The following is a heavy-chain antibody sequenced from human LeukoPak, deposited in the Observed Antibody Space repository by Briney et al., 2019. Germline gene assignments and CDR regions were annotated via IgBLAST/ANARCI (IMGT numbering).Heavy chain of an antibody. J-gene: IGHJ6*03. CDR2: ISASGGRT. CDR1: GFTLSSYS. D-gene: IGHD3-10*01. Sequence: GGSLRLSCAASGFTLSSYSMSWVRQAPGKGLGWVSSISASGGRTNYADSMTGRFTTSRDKCKHTVYLQMNSLRAEDTGVYYCAKVMKGSERLSMVRGVIIKTAGLYYMDVWGKGTTVTVSS. CDR3: AKVMKGSERLSMVRGVIIKTAGLYYMDV. V-gene: IGHV3-23*01.